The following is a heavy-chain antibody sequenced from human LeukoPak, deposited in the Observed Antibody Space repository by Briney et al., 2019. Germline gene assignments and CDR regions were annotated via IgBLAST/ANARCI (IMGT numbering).Heavy chain of an antibody. CDR1: EFSVGSNY. Sequence: GGSLRLSCAASEFSVGSNYMTWVRQAPGKGLEWVSLIYSGGSTYYADSVKGRFTISRHNAKNSLYLQMNSLRAEDTAVYYCARVSAGVIGMKDVFDIWGQGTMVTVSS. CDR3: ARVSAGVIGMKDVFDI. V-gene: IGHV3-66*01. D-gene: IGHD3-16*02. CDR2: IYSGGST. J-gene: IGHJ3*02.